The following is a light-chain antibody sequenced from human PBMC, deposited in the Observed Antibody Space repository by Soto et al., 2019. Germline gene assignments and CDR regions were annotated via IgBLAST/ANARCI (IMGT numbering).Light chain of an antibody. CDR2: DAS. CDR3: QQYYSLWT. V-gene: IGKV1-5*01. CDR1: RSVRTW. J-gene: IGKJ1*01. Sequence: DIQMTQSPSTLSASVGGRVTITCRARRSVRTWVAWFQQKPGKAPTLMILDASSLKSAVPSRFSGSGSGTEFTVTISSLQPDDFATYYCQQYYSLWTFGQGTKVEI.